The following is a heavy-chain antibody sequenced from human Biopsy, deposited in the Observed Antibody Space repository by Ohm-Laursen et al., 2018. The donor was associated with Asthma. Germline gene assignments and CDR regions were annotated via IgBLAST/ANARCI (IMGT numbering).Heavy chain of an antibody. V-gene: IGHV3-30*03. D-gene: IGHD3-22*01. J-gene: IGHJ3*02. CDR3: ARQSGQDYGDSSGFDI. CDR2: VSSDGHNK. Sequence: RSLRLSCAAPGFVFSQCGMHWVRQGPGKGLEWVVLVSSDGHNKYYEDSVKGRFTISRDNSRNRLYLQINRLTVEDSAVYFCARQSGQDYGDSSGFDIWGQGTKVAVSS. CDR1: GFVFSQCG.